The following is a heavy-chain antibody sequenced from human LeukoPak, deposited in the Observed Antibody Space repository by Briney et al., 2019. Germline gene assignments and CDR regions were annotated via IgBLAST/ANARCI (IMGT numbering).Heavy chain of an antibody. Sequence: ASVKVSCKASGYTFTSYDINWVRQATGQGLEWMGWMNPNSGNTGYAQKFQGRVTMTRNTSISTAYMELSSLRSEDTAAYYCARSRYSSSWYAPAENWFDPWGQGTLVTVSS. V-gene: IGHV1-8*01. CDR2: MNPNSGNT. D-gene: IGHD6-13*01. CDR3: ARSRYSSSWYAPAENWFDP. CDR1: GYTFTSYD. J-gene: IGHJ5*02.